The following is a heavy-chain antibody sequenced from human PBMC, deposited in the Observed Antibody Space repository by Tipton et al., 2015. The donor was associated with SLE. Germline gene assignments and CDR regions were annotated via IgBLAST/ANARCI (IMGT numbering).Heavy chain of an antibody. CDR1: GGSITNHY. CDR2: MYPSVTT. V-gene: IGHV4-4*08. J-gene: IGHJ4*02. CDR3: ARESLSRLDY. Sequence: TLSLTCTVSGGSITNHYWNWIRQPPGKGLEWIGRMYPSVTTTYNPSLKSRVTISVDTSKNQFSLKLNSVTATDAAVYYCARESLSRLDYWGQGMLVTVSS. D-gene: IGHD5/OR15-5a*01.